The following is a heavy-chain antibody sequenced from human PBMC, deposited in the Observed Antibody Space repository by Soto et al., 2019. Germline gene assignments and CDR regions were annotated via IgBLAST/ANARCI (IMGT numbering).Heavy chain of an antibody. V-gene: IGHV4-31*03. CDR1: GGSISRGGFY. D-gene: IGHD6-13*01. Sequence: QVQLQESGPGLVKPSQTLSLTCTVSGGSISRGGFYWTWLRQHPGKGLEWIGYVYYDGNTYHNPSLKSRLTISIDTSKNQFSLKLRSVTAADTAVYYCARDHPGVLAFYIWGQGTRVTVSS. CDR3: ARDHPGVLAFYI. J-gene: IGHJ3*02. CDR2: VYYDGNT.